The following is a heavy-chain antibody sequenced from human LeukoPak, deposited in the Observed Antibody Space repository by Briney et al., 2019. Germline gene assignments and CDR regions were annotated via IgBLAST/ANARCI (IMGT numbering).Heavy chain of an antibody. D-gene: IGHD3-10*01. CDR1: GGSISSYH. Sequence: PSETLSLTCTVSGGSISSYHWSWIRQPAGKGLEWIGRIYSSGDTNYSPSLQSRVTMSVDTPKNQFSLKLSSVTAADTALYYCASATSGTYYYFDSWGRGTLVSVSS. CDR2: IYSSGDT. CDR3: ASATSGTYYYFDS. V-gene: IGHV4-4*07. J-gene: IGHJ4*02.